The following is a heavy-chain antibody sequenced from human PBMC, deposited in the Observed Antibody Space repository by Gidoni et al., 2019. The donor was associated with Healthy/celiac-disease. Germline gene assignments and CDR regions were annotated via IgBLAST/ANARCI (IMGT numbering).Heavy chain of an antibody. CDR1: GGHFRGYY. Sequence: QVQLQQWGAGLLKPSETLSLTCAVYGGHFRGYYWSWIRQPPGKGLEWIGEINHSGSTNYNPSLKSRVTISVDTSKNQFSLKLSSVTAADTTVYYCARDAASDSSSDAFDIWGQGTMVTVSS. J-gene: IGHJ3*02. CDR2: INHSGST. D-gene: IGHD6-19*01. V-gene: IGHV4-34*01. CDR3: ARDAASDSSSDAFDI.